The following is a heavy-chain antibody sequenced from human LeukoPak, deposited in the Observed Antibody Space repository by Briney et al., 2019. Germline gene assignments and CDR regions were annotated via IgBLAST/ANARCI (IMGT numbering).Heavy chain of an antibody. V-gene: IGHV1-46*01. J-gene: IGHJ5*02. Sequence: ASVKVSCKASGYTFTSYCMHWVRQAPGQGLEWMGIINPSGGSTSYAQKFQGRVTMTRDTSTSTVYMELSSLRSEDTAVYYCARDNPQTYYYDSSGYYYETWGQGTLVTVSS. CDR2: INPSGGST. CDR3: ARDNPQTYYYDSSGYYYET. D-gene: IGHD3-22*01. CDR1: GYTFTSYC.